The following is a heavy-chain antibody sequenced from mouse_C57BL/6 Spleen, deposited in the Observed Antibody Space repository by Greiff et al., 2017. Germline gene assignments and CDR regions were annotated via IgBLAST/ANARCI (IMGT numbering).Heavy chain of an antibody. CDR3: VRGGVVATDWYFDV. Sequence: EVKLMESGGGLVQPKGSLKLSCAASGFSFNTYAMNWVRQAPGKGLEWVARIRSKSNNYATYYADSVKDRFTISRDDSESMLYLQMNNLKTEDTAMYYCVRGGVVATDWYFDVWGTGTTVTVSS. CDR2: IRSKSNNYAT. CDR1: GFSFNTYA. V-gene: IGHV10-1*01. D-gene: IGHD1-1*01. J-gene: IGHJ1*03.